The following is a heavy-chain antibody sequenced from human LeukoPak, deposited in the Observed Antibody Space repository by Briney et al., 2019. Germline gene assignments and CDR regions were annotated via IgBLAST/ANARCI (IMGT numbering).Heavy chain of an antibody. CDR3: ARGPYYDSSGYQEIGTSWYNWFDP. CDR1: GGSISSSSYY. V-gene: IGHV4-39*07. D-gene: IGHD3-22*01. J-gene: IGHJ5*02. CDR2: IYYSGST. Sequence: SETLSLTCTVSGGSISSSSYYWGWIRQPPGKGPEWIGSIYYSGSTYYNPSLKSRVTISVDTSKNQFSLKLSSVTAADTAVYYCARGPYYDSSGYQEIGTSWYNWFDPWGQGTLVTVSS.